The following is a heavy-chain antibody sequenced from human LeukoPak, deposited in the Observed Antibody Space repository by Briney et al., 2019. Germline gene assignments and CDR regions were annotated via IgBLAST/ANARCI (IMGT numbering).Heavy chain of an antibody. CDR2: IYYGETT. CDR3: ARQVSDYFYYYIDV. V-gene: IGHV4-39*01. J-gene: IGHJ6*03. D-gene: IGHD5/OR15-5a*01. Sequence: SETLSLTCTVSGGSISSTSYYWDWIRQPPGKSLEWIGSIYYGETTYYSSSLKSRVTISVNTSKNQFSLRLTSVTAADTAVYYCARQVSDYFYYYIDVWGRGTTVTVSS. CDR1: GGSISSTSYY.